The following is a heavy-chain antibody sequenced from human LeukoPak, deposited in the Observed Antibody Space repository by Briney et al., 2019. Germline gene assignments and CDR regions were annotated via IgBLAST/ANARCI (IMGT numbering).Heavy chain of an antibody. V-gene: IGHV3-53*01. J-gene: IGHJ5*02. CDR3: ARGANWNDLPPRYWFDP. D-gene: IGHD1-1*01. CDR2: IYSDGST. CDR1: GFIVSSNY. Sequence: GGSLRLPCAASGFIVSSNYMSWVRQAPGKGLEWVSIIYSDGSTYYADSVKGRFTISRDNFKNILYFGMNSLRVEDTAVYYCARGANWNDLPPRYWFDPWGQGTLVTVSS.